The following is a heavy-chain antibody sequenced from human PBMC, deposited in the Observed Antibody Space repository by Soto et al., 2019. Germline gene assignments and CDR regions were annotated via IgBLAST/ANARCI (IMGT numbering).Heavy chain of an antibody. J-gene: IGHJ4*02. CDR3: ARAKRVRPDFDY. Sequence: QVQLVQSGAEVKKPGSSVKVSCKASGGTFSSYTISWVRQAPGQGLEWMGRIIPILGIANYAQKFQGRVTITADKSTSTAYMELSSLRSEDTAVYYCARAKRVRPDFDYWGQGTLVTVSS. D-gene: IGHD3-3*01. V-gene: IGHV1-69*02. CDR2: IIPILGIA. CDR1: GGTFSSYT.